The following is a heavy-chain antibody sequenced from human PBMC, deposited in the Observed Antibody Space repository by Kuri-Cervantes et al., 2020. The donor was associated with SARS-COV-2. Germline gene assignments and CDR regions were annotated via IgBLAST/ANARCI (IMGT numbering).Heavy chain of an antibody. CDR2: IRYDGSNK. V-gene: IGHV3-30*02. D-gene: IGHD2-2*01. Sequence: GGSLRLSCAASGFTFSSYGMHWVRQAPGKGLEWVAFIRYDGSNKYYADSVKGRFTISRDNSKNTLYLQMNSLRAEDTAVYYCAKDGESPTVPAAMGPEYFQHWGQGTLVTVSS. J-gene: IGHJ1*01. CDR1: GFTFSSYG. CDR3: AKDGESPTVPAAMGPEYFQH.